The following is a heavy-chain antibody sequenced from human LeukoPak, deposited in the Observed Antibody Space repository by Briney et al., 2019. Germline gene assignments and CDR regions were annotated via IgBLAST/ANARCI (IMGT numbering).Heavy chain of an antibody. Sequence: PSETLSLTCTVSGYSISTGYYWGWVRQTPGKGLEWLGTVFHTGATYYNPSLKSRVTISVHTSKNQFSLKLSSVTAADTAVYYCARTTEGGYSYGSFYYYYMDVWGKGATVTISS. V-gene: IGHV4-38-2*02. J-gene: IGHJ6*03. CDR2: VFHTGAT. CDR1: GYSISTGYY. D-gene: IGHD5-18*01. CDR3: ARTTEGGYSYGSFYYYYMDV.